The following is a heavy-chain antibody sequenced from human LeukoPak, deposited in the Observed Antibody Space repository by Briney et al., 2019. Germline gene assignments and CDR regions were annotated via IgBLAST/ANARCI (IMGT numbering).Heavy chain of an antibody. Sequence: SMKVSCKASGGTFSSYAISWVRQAPGQGLEWMGGIIPIFGTANYAQKFQGRVTITTDESTSTAYMELSSLRSEDTAVYYCARELEGGDAFDIWGQGTMVTVSS. D-gene: IGHD3-3*01. V-gene: IGHV1-69*05. CDR3: ARELEGGDAFDI. CDR2: IIPIFGTA. CDR1: GGTFSSYA. J-gene: IGHJ3*02.